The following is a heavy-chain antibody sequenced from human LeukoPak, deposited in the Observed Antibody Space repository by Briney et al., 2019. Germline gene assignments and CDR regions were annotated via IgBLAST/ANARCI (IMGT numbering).Heavy chain of an antibody. Sequence: PSQTPSLTCTVSGGSISSGGYYWSWIRQHPGKGLEWIGYIYYSGSTYYNPSLKSRVTISVDTSKNQFSLKLSSVTAADTAVYYCARAPEYSGYDFYWGQGTLVTASS. J-gene: IGHJ4*02. CDR2: IYYSGST. V-gene: IGHV4-31*03. D-gene: IGHD5-12*01. CDR3: ARAPEYSGYDFY. CDR1: GGSISSGGYY.